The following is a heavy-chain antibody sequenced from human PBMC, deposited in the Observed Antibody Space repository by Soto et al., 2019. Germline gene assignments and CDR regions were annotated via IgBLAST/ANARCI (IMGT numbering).Heavy chain of an antibody. CDR2: IYRDGNT. J-gene: IGHJ6*02. CDR1: TSGFGGSNY. V-gene: IGHV3-53*01. Sequence: GGSLRLSCAVSTSGFGGSNYMTWVRQAPGKGLEWVSVIYRDGNTYYVDSVKGRFTISRDNSKNTLYLQMNSLRGEDTAVYYCARGRFGMDVWGQGTTVTVSS. CDR3: ARGRFGMDV.